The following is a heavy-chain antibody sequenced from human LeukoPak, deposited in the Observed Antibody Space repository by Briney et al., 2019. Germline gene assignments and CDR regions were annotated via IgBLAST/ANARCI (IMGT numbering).Heavy chain of an antibody. CDR3: ARGHPTYYYESSGYYEDY. D-gene: IGHD3-22*01. CDR1: SGSFSGYY. J-gene: IGHJ4*02. CDR2: INHSGST. V-gene: IGHV4-34*01. Sequence: SETLSLTCAVYSGSFSGYYWSWIRQPPGKGLEWIGEINHSGSTNYNPSLKSRVTISVDTSKNQFSLKLSSVTAADTAVYYCARGHPTYYYESSGYYEDYWGQGTLVTVSS.